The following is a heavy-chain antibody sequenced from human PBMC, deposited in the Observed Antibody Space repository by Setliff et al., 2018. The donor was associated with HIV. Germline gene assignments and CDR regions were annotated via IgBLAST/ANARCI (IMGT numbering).Heavy chain of an antibody. CDR2: MNPNSANT. V-gene: IGHV1-8*02. D-gene: IGHD2-15*01. J-gene: IGHJ3*02. CDR3: VRGGRAMGYCSGGTCLENAFDI. Sequence: ASVKVSCKASGYTFTSDDINWVRQATGQGLEWMGWMNPNSANTGYAQKFQGRVTMTRNTSISTAYMQLNSLRSEDTAVYYCVRGGRAMGYCSGGTCLENAFDIWGQGTMVTV. CDR1: GYTFTSDD.